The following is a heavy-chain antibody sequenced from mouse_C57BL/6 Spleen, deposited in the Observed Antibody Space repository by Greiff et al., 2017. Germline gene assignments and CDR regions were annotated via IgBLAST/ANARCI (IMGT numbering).Heavy chain of an antibody. J-gene: IGHJ4*01. CDR3: ARGSLLITTGAMDY. CDR2: IDPSDSET. V-gene: IGHV1-52*01. Sequence: QVQLQQPGAELVRPGSSVKLSCKASGYTFTSYWMHWVKQRPIQGLEWIGNIDPSDSETHYNQKFKDKATLTVDKSSSTAYMQLSSLTSEDSAVYYCARGSLLITTGAMDYWGQGTSVTVSS. CDR1: GYTFTSYW. D-gene: IGHD1-1*01.